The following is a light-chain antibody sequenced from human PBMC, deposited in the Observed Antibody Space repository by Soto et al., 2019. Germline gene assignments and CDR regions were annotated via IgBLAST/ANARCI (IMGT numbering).Light chain of an antibody. V-gene: IGLV2-8*01. CDR1: SSDVGKYDY. Sequence: QSVLTQPPSASGTPGQSVTISCTGTSSDVGKYDYVSWFHHHPGKAPTLIIYEVSKRPSGVPDRFSGFKSGSTASLTVSGLQTEDEADYYCNSYVAGSNVFGTGTKVTVL. CDR2: EVS. J-gene: IGLJ1*01. CDR3: NSYVAGSNV.